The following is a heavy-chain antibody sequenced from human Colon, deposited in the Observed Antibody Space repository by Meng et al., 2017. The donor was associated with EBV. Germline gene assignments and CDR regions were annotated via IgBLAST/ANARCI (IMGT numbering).Heavy chain of an antibody. CDR1: GGSISSGDYY. CDR3: ARVGWRQWSFDL. CDR2: IYYSGST. V-gene: IGHV4-30-4*01. J-gene: IGHJ2*01. D-gene: IGHD5-18*01. Sequence: QGQLHESGPGLVKPSQPLSLTCTVSGGSISSGDYYRSWIRQPPGKVLELIGHIYYSGSTSYNQSLKSRATIPVDTSNNQFSLKLSSVTAADTAVYYCARVGWRQWSFDLWGRGTLVTVSS.